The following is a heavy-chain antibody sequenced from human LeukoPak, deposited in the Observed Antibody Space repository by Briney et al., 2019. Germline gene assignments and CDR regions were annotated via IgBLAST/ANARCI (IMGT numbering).Heavy chain of an antibody. D-gene: IGHD5-18*01. CDR3: ARGPRSYRSDWFDP. Sequence: SETLSLTCTVAGGSISSYYWSWIRQPAGKGLEWIGRIYTSGSTNYNPSLKSRFTMSVDTSKNQFSLKLSSVTAADTAVYYCARGPRSYRSDWFDPWGQGTLVTVSS. J-gene: IGHJ5*02. V-gene: IGHV4-4*07. CDR2: IYTSGST. CDR1: GGSISSYY.